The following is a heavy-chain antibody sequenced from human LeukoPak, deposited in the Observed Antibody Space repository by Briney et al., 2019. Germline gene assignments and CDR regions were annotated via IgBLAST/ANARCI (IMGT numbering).Heavy chain of an antibody. D-gene: IGHD1-26*01. CDR1: GGTFSSYA. CDR2: IIPIFGTA. Sequence: SVKVSCKASGGTFSSYAISWVRQAPGQGLEWMGRIIPIFGTANYAQKFQGRVTITTDESTSTAYMELSSLRSEDTAVYYCARSKGGSYRDYYFDYWGQGTLVTVSS. J-gene: IGHJ4*02. V-gene: IGHV1-69*05. CDR3: ARSKGGSYRDYYFDY.